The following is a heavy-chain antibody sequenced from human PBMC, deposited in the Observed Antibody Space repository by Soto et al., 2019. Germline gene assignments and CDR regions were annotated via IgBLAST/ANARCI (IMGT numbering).Heavy chain of an antibody. J-gene: IGHJ4*02. CDR3: ARVSALDSSGYYADY. V-gene: IGHV3-33*01. CDR2: IWYDGSNK. D-gene: IGHD3-22*01. Sequence: GGSLRLSCAASGFTFSSYGMHWVRQAPGKGLEWVAVIWYDGSNKYYADSVKGRFTISRDNSKNTLYLQMNSLRAEDTAVYYCARVSALDSSGYYADYWGQGTLVTVSS. CDR1: GFTFSSYG.